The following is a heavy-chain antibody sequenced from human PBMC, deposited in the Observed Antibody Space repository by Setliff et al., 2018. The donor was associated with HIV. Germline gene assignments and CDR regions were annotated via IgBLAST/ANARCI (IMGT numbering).Heavy chain of an antibody. CDR1: GFTFSNAW. Sequence: LRLSCAASGFTFSNAWMNWVRQAPGKGLEWVGRIKSKTDDGTTDYAAPVKGRFTISRDDSKNTLYLQMNSLKTEDTAVYYCTTELLGSSWYGVDYYGMDVWGQGTTVTVSS. D-gene: IGHD6-13*01. CDR2: IKSKTDDGTT. J-gene: IGHJ6*02. V-gene: IGHV3-15*01. CDR3: TTELLGSSWYGVDYYGMDV.